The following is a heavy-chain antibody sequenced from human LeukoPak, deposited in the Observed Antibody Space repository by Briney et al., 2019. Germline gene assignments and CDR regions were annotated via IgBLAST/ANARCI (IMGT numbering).Heavy chain of an antibody. Sequence: ASVKVSCKASGYTFTSYGISWVRQAPGQGLEWMGWISAYNGNTNYAQKLQGRVTMTTDTSTSTAYMELRSLRSDDTAVYYCARDEASGGLSWIQLWSDRFDYWGQGTLVTVSS. CDR1: GYTFTSYG. V-gene: IGHV1-18*01. CDR3: ARDEASGGLSWIQLWSDRFDY. CDR2: ISAYNGNT. J-gene: IGHJ4*02. D-gene: IGHD5-18*01.